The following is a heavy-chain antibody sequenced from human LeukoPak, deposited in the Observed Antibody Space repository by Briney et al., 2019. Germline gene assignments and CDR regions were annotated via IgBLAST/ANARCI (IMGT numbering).Heavy chain of an antibody. J-gene: IGHJ4*02. CDR2: INPNSGGT. Sequence: ASVTVSCKASGYTFTGYYMHWVRQAPGQGLEWMGWINPNSGGTNYAQKFQGRVTITADESTSTAYMELSSLRSEDTAVYCCARAGNDYYDSSGYYYVSNYWGQGTLVTVSS. CDR1: GYTFTGYY. V-gene: IGHV1-2*02. CDR3: ARAGNDYYDSSGYYYVSNY. D-gene: IGHD3-22*01.